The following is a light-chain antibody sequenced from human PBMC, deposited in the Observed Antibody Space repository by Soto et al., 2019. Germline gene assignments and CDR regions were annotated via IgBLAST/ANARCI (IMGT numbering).Light chain of an antibody. CDR1: QSINTW. CDR3: QQYQTYSRT. V-gene: IGKV1-5*01. Sequence: DIQMTQSPSTVSASVGDRITITCRASQSINTWLAWYRQRPGEAPQLLIYDVSTLAMGVPARFSGIVSGTDFTLSISRLQADDFAPYYCQQYQTYSRTFGQGTKVEVK. J-gene: IGKJ1*01. CDR2: DVS.